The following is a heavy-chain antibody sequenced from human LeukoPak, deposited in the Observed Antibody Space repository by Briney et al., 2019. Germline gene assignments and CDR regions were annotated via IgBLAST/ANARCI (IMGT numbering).Heavy chain of an antibody. D-gene: IGHD2-8*02. CDR1: GFTFSSDW. V-gene: IGHV3-74*01. J-gene: IGHJ4*02. CDR2: ISTDGSRT. CDR3: AKDRTGGRPAY. Sequence: GGSLRLSCAGSGFTFSSDWMHWVRQAPGKGLAWVSRISTDGSRTNYADTVKGRFTISRDNAKNTLYLQMNSLRAEDTAVYYCAKDRTGGRPAYWGQGTLVTVSS.